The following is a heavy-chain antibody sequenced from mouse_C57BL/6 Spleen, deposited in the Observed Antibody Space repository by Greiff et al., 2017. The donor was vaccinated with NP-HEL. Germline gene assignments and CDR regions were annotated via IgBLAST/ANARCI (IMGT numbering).Heavy chain of an antibody. CDR1: GFTFSDYG. V-gene: IGHV5-15*01. J-gene: IGHJ2*01. D-gene: IGHD2-3*01. Sequence: EVKLMESGGGLVQPGGSLKLSCAASGFTFSDYGMAWVRQAPRKGPEWVAFISNLAYSIYYADTVTGRFTISRENAKNTLYLEMSSLRSEDTAMYYCARHGDGYYDYWGQGTTLTVSS. CDR2: ISNLAYSI. CDR3: ARHGDGYYDY.